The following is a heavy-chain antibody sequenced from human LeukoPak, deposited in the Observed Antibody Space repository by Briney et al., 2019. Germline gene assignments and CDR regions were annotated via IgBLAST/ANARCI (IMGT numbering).Heavy chain of an antibody. CDR2: ISAFNGNT. J-gene: IGHJ5*02. D-gene: IGHD2-15*01. Sequence: ASVKVSCKASGYTFTSYGISWVRQAPGQGLEWMGWISAFNGNTNYAQKLQGRVTMTTDTSTSTAYMELRSLRSDDTAVYYCARVRCSGGSCYDNWFDPWGQGTLVTVSS. V-gene: IGHV1-18*01. CDR3: ARVRCSGGSCYDNWFDP. CDR1: GYTFTSYG.